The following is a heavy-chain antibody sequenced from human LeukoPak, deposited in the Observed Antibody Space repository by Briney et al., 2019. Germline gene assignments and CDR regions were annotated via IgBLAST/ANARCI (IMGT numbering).Heavy chain of an antibody. D-gene: IGHD2-21*01. J-gene: IGHJ4*02. V-gene: IGHV1-69*04. CDR1: GGTFISYA. Sequence: ASVKVSCKASGGTFISYAISWVRQAPGQGLEWMGRIIPIFGIANYAQEFQGRVTITADKSTSTAYMELSSLRSEDTAVYYCAHSILSGDDYWGQGTLVTVSS. CDR2: IIPIFGIA. CDR3: AHSILSGDDY.